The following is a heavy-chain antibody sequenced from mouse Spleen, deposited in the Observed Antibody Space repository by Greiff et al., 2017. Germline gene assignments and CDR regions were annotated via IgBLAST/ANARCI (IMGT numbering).Heavy chain of an antibody. D-gene: IGHD2-1*01. V-gene: IGHV5-9-3*01. CDR2: ISSGGSYT. CDR3: ARHDLPYGNYDPLGYAMDY. CDR1: GFTFSSYA. Sequence: EVHLVESGGGLVKPGGSLKLSCAASGFTFSSYAMSWVRQTPEKRLEWVATISSGGSYTYYPDSVKGRFTISRDNAKNTLYLQMSSLRSEDTAMYYCARHDLPYGNYDPLGYAMDYWGQGTSVTVSS. J-gene: IGHJ4*01.